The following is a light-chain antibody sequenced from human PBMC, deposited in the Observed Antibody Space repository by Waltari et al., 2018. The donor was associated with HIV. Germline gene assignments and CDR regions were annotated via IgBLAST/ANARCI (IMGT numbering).Light chain of an antibody. J-gene: IGLJ2*01. V-gene: IGLV3-21*02. CDR3: QVWDNGTEHVV. CDR2: DDT. CDR1: NVGSKG. Sequence: SYVLTQPPSVSVAPGQTARITCGGNNVGSKGVHWYQQKPGQAPVVVVYDDTDRPSGLPERFSGSNSGNTATRTISRVEAGDEADYHCQVWDNGTEHVVFGGGTKLTVL.